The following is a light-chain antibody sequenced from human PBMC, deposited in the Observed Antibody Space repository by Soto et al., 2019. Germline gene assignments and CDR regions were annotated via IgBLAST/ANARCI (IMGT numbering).Light chain of an antibody. CDR2: GAF. CDR1: QSISGY. CDR3: QHYNSYSEA. Sequence: DIQMTQSPSALSASVADRVTITCRASQSISGYLTWFQQKPGKAPKLLIHGAFRLRSGVPSRFSGSGSGTEFTLTISSLQPDDFATYYCQHYNSYSEALGQGTKVDIK. J-gene: IGKJ1*01. V-gene: IGKV1-5*01.